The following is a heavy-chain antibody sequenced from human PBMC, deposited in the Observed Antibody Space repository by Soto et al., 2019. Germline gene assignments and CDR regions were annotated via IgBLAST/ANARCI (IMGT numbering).Heavy chain of an antibody. CDR1: GGSVGSGEYY. Sequence: QVQLQESGPGLVKPSQTLSLACTVSGGSVGSGEYYYSWIRQPPGKGLEWIGYIYDSGITNYIPSLKGRVTMSLDRSNNQVSLKLSSVTAADTAVYFCARDVAHGYTENVWGQGTMVTVSS. D-gene: IGHD5-18*01. V-gene: IGHV4-30-4*01. CDR3: ARDVAHGYTENV. J-gene: IGHJ3*01. CDR2: IYDSGIT.